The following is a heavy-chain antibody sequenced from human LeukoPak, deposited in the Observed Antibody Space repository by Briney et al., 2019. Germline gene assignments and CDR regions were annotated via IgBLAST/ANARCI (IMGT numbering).Heavy chain of an antibody. Sequence: VASVKVSCKASGYTITNNYMHWVRQAPGQGLEWMGVINPSGTGTSYAQKFQGRITMSRDTSTSTVYTELSSLRSEDTAFYYCATDHSMANTAWWFDPWGQGTLVTVSS. CDR2: INPSGTGT. J-gene: IGHJ5*02. CDR3: ATDHSMANTAWWFDP. D-gene: IGHD5-24*01. V-gene: IGHV1-46*01. CDR1: GYTITNNY.